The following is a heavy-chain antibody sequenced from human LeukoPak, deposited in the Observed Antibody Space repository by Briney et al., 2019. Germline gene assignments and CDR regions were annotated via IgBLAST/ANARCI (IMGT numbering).Heavy chain of an antibody. CDR2: IIPIFGTA. Sequence: SVKVSCKASGGTFSSYAISWVRQAPGQGLEWMGGIIPIFGTANYAQKFQGRVTITADKSTSTAYMELSSLRSEDTAVYYCARGRVPYYYMDVWGKGTTVTISS. J-gene: IGHJ6*03. CDR1: GGTFSSYA. CDR3: ARGRVPYYYMDV. V-gene: IGHV1-69*06.